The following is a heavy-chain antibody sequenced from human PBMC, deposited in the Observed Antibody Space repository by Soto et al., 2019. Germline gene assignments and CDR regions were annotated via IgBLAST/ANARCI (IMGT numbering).Heavy chain of an antibody. Sequence: QVQLVQSGGEVRKAGTSVKVSCRASGGIFSDYAISWVRQAPGQGLEWVGRIVPKYGTAKYARKFEDRVTLTADELSSTVYMEMNGLRSEDTALYYCARDMLSSLVVETPHLFESWGQGTRLTVSS. D-gene: IGHD2-21*01. CDR1: GGIFSDYA. J-gene: IGHJ5*01. CDR2: IVPKYGTA. V-gene: IGHV1-69*12. CDR3: ARDMLSSLVVETPHLFES.